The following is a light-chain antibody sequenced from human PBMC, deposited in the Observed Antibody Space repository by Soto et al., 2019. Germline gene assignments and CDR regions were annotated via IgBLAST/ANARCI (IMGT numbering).Light chain of an antibody. V-gene: IGKV3-11*01. CDR1: QSVRTN. J-gene: IGKJ5*01. CDR2: DAS. Sequence: EIVLTQSLATLSLSPGERATLSCRASQSVRTNLVWYQQKVGQAPRLLIYDASNRATGIPARFSGSGSGTDFTLTISSLEPEDFAVYYCQQRYNWPLITFGQGTRLEIK. CDR3: QQRYNWPLIT.